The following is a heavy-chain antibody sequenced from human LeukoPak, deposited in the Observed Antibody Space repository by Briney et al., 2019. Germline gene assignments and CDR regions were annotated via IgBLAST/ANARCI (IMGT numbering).Heavy chain of an antibody. CDR3: ARSHCSSTNCYGLDYFDY. CDR2: IRNKANSYAT. D-gene: IGHD2-2*01. CDR1: GFTLSDHY. V-gene: IGHV3-72*01. J-gene: IGHJ4*02. Sequence: GGSLRLSCATSGFTLSDHYIDWVRQAPGKGLEWVGRIRNKANSYATEYAASVKGRFTIPRDDSQNSLYLQMNSLKTEDTAVYYCARSHCSSTNCYGLDYFDYWGQGTLVTVSS.